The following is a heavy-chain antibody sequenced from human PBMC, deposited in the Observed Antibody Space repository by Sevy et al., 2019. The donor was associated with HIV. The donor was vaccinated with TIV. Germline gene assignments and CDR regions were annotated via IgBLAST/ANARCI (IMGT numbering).Heavy chain of an antibody. D-gene: IGHD5-12*01. Sequence: SETLSLTCTVSGGSISSSSYYWGWIRQPPGKGLEWIGSIYYSGSTYYNPSLKSRVTISVYTSKNQFSLKLSSVTAADTAVYYCARHVKYSGYAFFDYWGQGTLVTVSS. V-gene: IGHV4-39*01. J-gene: IGHJ4*02. CDR3: ARHVKYSGYAFFDY. CDR1: GGSISSSSYY. CDR2: IYYSGST.